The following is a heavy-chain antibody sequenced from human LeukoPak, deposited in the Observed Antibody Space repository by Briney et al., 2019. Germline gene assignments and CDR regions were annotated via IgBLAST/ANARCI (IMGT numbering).Heavy chain of an antibody. D-gene: IGHD3-22*01. Sequence: EASVTVSCKASGFTFTSSAVQWVRQARGQRLEWIGWILARSENTNYAQKFQERVTITRDISTSLVYMELSSLRSEDTAVYYCAAEAAYYYDSRDALDVWGQGTMVTVSS. CDR3: AAEAAYYYDSRDALDV. V-gene: IGHV1-58*01. CDR1: GFTFTSSA. CDR2: ILARSENT. J-gene: IGHJ3*01.